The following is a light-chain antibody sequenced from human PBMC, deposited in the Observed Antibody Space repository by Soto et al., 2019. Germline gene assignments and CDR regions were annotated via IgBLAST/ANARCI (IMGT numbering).Light chain of an antibody. CDR2: GAS. CDR1: QSVTNNF. V-gene: IGKV3-20*01. J-gene: IGKJ3*01. CDR3: QQYDTPLFT. Sequence: IVLTQSPGTLSLSPGERATLSCGASQSVTNNFLAWDQQKPRQAPRLLIYGASRRATGVPDGFSGSGSGTDFTLTISRLEPGDFAVYYCQQYDTPLFTFGPGTKVDIK.